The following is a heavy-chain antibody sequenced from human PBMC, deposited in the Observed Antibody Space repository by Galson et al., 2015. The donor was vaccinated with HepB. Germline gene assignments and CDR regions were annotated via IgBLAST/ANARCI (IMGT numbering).Heavy chain of an antibody. CDR2: ISSSGRTI. CDR3: ARDSRATFGEPNWFDP. J-gene: IGHJ5*02. Sequence: SLRLSCAASGFTFSTYEMNWVRQAPGKGLEWVSFISSSGRTIYYADSVKGRFTISRDNAKNSLYLQMTSLRVEDTAVYYCARDSRATFGEPNWFDPWGQGTLVIVSS. V-gene: IGHV3-48*03. D-gene: IGHD3-3*01. CDR1: GFTFSTYE.